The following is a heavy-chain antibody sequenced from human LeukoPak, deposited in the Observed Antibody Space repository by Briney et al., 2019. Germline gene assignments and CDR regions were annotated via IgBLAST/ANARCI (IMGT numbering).Heavy chain of an antibody. V-gene: IGHV1-2*02. J-gene: IGHJ4*02. D-gene: IGHD3-9*01. CDR3: ARVRHYDILTGYLPYYFDY. CDR1: GYTFTGYY. CDR2: INPNSGGT. Sequence: VASVKVSCKASGYTFTGYYMHWVRQAPGQGLEWMGWINPNSGGTNYAQKFQGRVTMTRDTSISTAYMELSSLRSEDTAVYYCARVRHYDILTGYLPYYFDYWGQGTLVTVSS.